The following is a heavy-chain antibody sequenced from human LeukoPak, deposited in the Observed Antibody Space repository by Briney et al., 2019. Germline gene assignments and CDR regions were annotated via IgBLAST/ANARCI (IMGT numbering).Heavy chain of an antibody. V-gene: IGHV4-59*01. CDR3: AGGSRHFDY. J-gene: IGHJ4*02. CDR1: GGSISSYY. D-gene: IGHD2-15*01. Sequence: PSETLSLTCTVSGGSISSYYWSWIRQPPGKGLEWIGYIYYSGSTNYNPSLKSRVTISVDTSKNQFSLKLSSVTAADTAVYYCAGGSRHFDYWGQGTLVTVSS. CDR2: IYYSGST.